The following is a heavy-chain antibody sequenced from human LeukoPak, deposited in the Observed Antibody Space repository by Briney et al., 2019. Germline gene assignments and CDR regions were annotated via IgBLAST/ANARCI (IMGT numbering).Heavy chain of an antibody. CDR3: VRQRRVRGAKEVYYYYYYYPDV. CDR1: GFTFSSYA. Sequence: GSLRLSCAASGFTFSSYAMSWIRQPPGKGLEWVGEINHSGSTNYNPSLKSRVTISVDTSKYQYSLKTSSVTAADTAVYYCVRQRRVRGAKEVYYYYYYYPDVWGKGTTVTISS. D-gene: IGHD3-10*01. V-gene: IGHV4-34*01. J-gene: IGHJ6*03. CDR2: INHSGST.